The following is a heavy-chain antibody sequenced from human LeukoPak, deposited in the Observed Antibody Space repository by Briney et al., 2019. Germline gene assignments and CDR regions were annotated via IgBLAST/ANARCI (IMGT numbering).Heavy chain of an antibody. CDR2: IRSSSSNT. J-gene: IGHJ4*02. D-gene: IGHD6-19*01. CDR3: ARDSRSGWSDY. CDR1: GFTFSDYY. V-gene: IGHV3-11*06. Sequence: GGSLRLSCAASGFTFSDYYMSWLRQAPGKGLEWVSYIRSSSSNTEYADSVRGRFTSSRDNAKNSLFLQMSSLRAEDTAVYYCARDSRSGWSDYWGQGTLVTVSS.